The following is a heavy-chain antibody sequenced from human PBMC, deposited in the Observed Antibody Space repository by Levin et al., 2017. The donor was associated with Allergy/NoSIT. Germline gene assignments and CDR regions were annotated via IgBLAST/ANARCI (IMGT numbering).Heavy chain of an antibody. CDR3: ARDPITYSGSYYVNGGYFDY. V-gene: IGHV3-30*04. CDR2: ISYDGSNK. J-gene: IGHJ4*02. D-gene: IGHD1-26*01. Sequence: PGGSLRLSCAASGFTFSSYAMHWVRQAPGKGLEWVAVISYDGSNKYYADSVKGRFTISRDNSKNTLYLQMNSLRAEDTAVYYCARDPITYSGSYYVNGGYFDYWGQGTLVTVSS. CDR1: GFTFSSYA.